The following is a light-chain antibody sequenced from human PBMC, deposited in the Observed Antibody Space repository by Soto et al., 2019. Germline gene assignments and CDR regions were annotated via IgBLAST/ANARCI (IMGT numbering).Light chain of an antibody. Sequence: IVFTPSPCTLSLSPGERATLSCRASQSVSSSYLAWYQQKPGQAPRLLIYGASSRATGIPDRFSGGGSGTDFTLTISRLEPEDFAVYYCQQFSSYPLTFGGGTKVDIK. CDR2: GAS. CDR3: QQFSSYPLT. J-gene: IGKJ4*01. CDR1: QSVSSSY. V-gene: IGKV3-20*01.